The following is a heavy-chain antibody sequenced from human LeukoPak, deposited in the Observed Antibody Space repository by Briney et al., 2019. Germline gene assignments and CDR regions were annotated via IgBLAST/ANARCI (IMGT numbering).Heavy chain of an antibody. Sequence: GASVKVSCKASGYTFTSYDINWVRQATGQWLEWMGWMNPNSGNTGYAQKFQGRVTMTRSTSISTAYMELSSLRSEDTAVYYCARLDSSSSGRGFDYWGQGTLVTVSS. J-gene: IGHJ4*02. CDR1: GYTFTSYD. CDR3: ARLDSSSSGRGFDY. D-gene: IGHD6-6*01. V-gene: IGHV1-8*01. CDR2: MNPNSGNT.